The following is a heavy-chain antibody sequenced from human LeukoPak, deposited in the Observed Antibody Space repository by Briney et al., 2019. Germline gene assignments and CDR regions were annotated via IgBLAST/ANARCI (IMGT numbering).Heavy chain of an antibody. Sequence: GGSLRLSCAASGFTFSNAWMSWVRQAPGKGLEWVGRIKSKTDGGTTDYAAPVKGRFTISRDDSKNTLYLQMNSLKTEDTAVYYCTTEEGYYDFWSGYRFDYWGQGTLVTVSS. D-gene: IGHD3-3*01. J-gene: IGHJ4*02. CDR2: IKSKTDGGTT. CDR3: TTEEGYYDFWSGYRFDY. V-gene: IGHV3-15*01. CDR1: GFTFSNAW.